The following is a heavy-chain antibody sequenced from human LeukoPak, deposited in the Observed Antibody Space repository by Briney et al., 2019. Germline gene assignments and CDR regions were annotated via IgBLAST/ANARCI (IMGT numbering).Heavy chain of an antibody. Sequence: ASVKVSCKASGYTFTSYAMHWVRQAPGQGLEWMGWISAYNGNTNYAQKLQGRVTMTTDTSTSTAYMELRSLRSDDTAVYYCARDLLWFGGERKYFDYWGQGTLVTVSS. CDR1: GYTFTSYA. CDR3: ARDLLWFGGERKYFDY. V-gene: IGHV1-18*01. CDR2: ISAYNGNT. J-gene: IGHJ4*02. D-gene: IGHD3-10*01.